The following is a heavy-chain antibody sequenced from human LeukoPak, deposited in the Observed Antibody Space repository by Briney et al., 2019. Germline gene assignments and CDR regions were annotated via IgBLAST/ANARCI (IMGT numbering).Heavy chain of an antibody. Sequence: PSETLSLTCAVYGGSFSGYYWSWIRQPPGKGLEWIGEINHSGSTNYNPSLKSRVTISVDTSKNQFSLKLISVTAADTAVYYCARGTGSYYYWGQGTLVTVSS. CDR3: ARGTGSYYY. J-gene: IGHJ4*02. CDR1: GGSFSGYY. CDR2: INHSGST. V-gene: IGHV4-34*01. D-gene: IGHD3-10*01.